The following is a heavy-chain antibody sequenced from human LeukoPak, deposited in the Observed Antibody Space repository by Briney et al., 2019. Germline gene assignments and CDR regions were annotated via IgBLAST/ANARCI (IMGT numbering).Heavy chain of an antibody. CDR3: ARVFYYYDSSGYYSHAFDI. J-gene: IGHJ3*02. Sequence: ASVKVSCKASGYTFTGYYMHGVRQAPGQGLEWMRWINPNSGGTNYAQKFQGRVTMTRDTSISTAYMELSRLRSDDTAVYYCARVFYYYDSSGYYSHAFDIWGQGTMVTVSS. D-gene: IGHD3-22*01. V-gene: IGHV1-2*02. CDR1: GYTFTGYY. CDR2: INPNSGGT.